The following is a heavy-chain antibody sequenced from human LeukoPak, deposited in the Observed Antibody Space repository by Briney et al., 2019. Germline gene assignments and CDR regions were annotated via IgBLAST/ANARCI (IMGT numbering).Heavy chain of an antibody. V-gene: IGHV1-69*04. CDR3: ARAGGPYYYDSSGYYENFDY. J-gene: IGHJ4*02. CDR2: IIPIFGIA. CDR1: GGTFSSYA. D-gene: IGHD3-22*01. Sequence: ASVKVSCKASGGTFSSYAISWVRQAPGQGLEWMGRIIPIFGIANYAQKFQGRVTITADKSTSTACMELSSLRSEDTAVYYCARAGGPYYYDSSGYYENFDYWGQGTLVTVSS.